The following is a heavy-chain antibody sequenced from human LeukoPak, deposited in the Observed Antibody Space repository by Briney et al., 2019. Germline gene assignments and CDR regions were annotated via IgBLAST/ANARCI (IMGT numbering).Heavy chain of an antibody. Sequence: GGSLRLSCAASGFTFSTYWMSWVRQAPGKGLEWVANIKQDGSEKYYVDSVKGRFTISRDNAKNSLCLQMNSLRAEDTAMYYCARDSAGNDYWGQGTLVTVSS. CDR1: GFTFSTYW. V-gene: IGHV3-7*01. J-gene: IGHJ4*02. CDR3: ARDSAGNDY. CDR2: IKQDGSEK. D-gene: IGHD6-13*01.